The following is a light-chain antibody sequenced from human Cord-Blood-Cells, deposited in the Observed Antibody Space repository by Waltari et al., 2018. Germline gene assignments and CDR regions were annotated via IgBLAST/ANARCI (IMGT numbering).Light chain of an antibody. J-gene: IGKJ4*01. CDR3: QQSYSTPPLT. CDR1: QSISSY. V-gene: IGKV1-39*01. Sequence: DIQMTQSPSSLSASVGDRVNITCRASQSISSYLNWYQQKPGKAPKLLIYAASSLQSGVPSRFRGSGSGTDFTRTISSLQPEDCATYYCQQSYSTPPLTFGGGTKVEIK. CDR2: AAS.